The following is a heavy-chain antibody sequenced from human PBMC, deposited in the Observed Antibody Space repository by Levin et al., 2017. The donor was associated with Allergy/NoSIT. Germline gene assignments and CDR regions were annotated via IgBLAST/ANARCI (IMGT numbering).Heavy chain of an antibody. D-gene: IGHD3/OR15-3a*01. Sequence: PVASVKVSCETSGYYFNSYYMHWVRQAPGQGLEWIGIFNPSLDDTRYAPKYHGRVTLTRDPSTDTVYMELTSLTSDDTAVYYCVRDQDEMSFGDYWGQGTLVTVSS. CDR2: FNPSLDDT. CDR1: GYYFNSYY. CDR3: VRDQDEMSFGDY. V-gene: IGHV1-46*02. J-gene: IGHJ4*02.